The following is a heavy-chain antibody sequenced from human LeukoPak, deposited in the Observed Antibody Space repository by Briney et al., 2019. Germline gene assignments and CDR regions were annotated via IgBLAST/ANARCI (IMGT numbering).Heavy chain of an antibody. CDR2: ISAYNGNT. J-gene: IGHJ2*01. CDR3: ARAPKSRYYYDSSGLYWYFDL. Sequence: ASVNVSCKASGYTFTSYGISWVRQAPGQGLEWMGWISAYNGNTNYAQKLQGRVTMTTDTSTSTAYMELRSLRSDDTAVYYCARAPKSRYYYDSSGLYWYFDLWGRGTLVTVSS. V-gene: IGHV1-18*01. CDR1: GYTFTSYG. D-gene: IGHD3-22*01.